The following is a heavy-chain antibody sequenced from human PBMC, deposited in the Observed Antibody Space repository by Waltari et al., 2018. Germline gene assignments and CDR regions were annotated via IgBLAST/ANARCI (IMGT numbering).Heavy chain of an antibody. D-gene: IGHD3-22*01. CDR1: GFTFSSYG. Sequence: QVQLVESGGGVVQPGRSLRLSCAASGFTFSSYGMHWIRQAPGQGLEWVAVISYDGSNKYYADSVKGRFTISRDNSKNTLYLQMNSLRAEDTAVYYCAKDGLLVPNYYDSSGYYPHYWGQGTLVTVSS. CDR2: ISYDGSNK. CDR3: AKDGLLVPNYYDSSGYYPHY. V-gene: IGHV3-30*18. J-gene: IGHJ4*02.